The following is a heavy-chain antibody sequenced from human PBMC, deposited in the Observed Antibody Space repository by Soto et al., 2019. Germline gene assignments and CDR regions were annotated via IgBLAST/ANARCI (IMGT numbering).Heavy chain of an antibody. CDR1: GYSFTSYW. CDR3: ARRTYIAAPGYYYYGMDV. V-gene: IGHV5-51*01. Sequence: ESRTISCKGSGYSFTSYWIGWVRQMPGKGLEWMGIIYPGDSDTRYSPSFQGQVTISADKSISTAYLQWSSLKASDTAMYYCARRTYIAAPGYYYYGMDVWGQGTTVTVSS. J-gene: IGHJ6*02. D-gene: IGHD6-6*01. CDR2: IYPGDSDT.